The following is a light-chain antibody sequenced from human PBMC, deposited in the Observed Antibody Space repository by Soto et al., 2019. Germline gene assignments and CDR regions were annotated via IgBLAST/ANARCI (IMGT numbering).Light chain of an antibody. V-gene: IGLV2-14*01. J-gene: IGLJ1*01. CDR3: SSYTSDSSYV. Sequence: PSGVSNRFSASKSGNTASLFISGLQAEDEADYYCSSYTSDSSYVFGSGTKVTVL.